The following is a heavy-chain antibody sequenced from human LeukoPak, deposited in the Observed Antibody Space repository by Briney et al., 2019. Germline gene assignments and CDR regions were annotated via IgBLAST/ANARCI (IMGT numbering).Heavy chain of an antibody. D-gene: IGHD4-23*01. V-gene: IGHV3-23*01. Sequence: GGSLRLSCAASGFTFSSYGMSWVRQAPGKGLEWVSAISGSGGSTYYAGSVKGRFTISRDNSKNTLYLQMNSLRAEDTAVYYCAKDSLRWGYNWFDPWGQGTLVTVSS. CDR2: ISGSGGST. CDR1: GFTFSSYG. CDR3: AKDSLRWGYNWFDP. J-gene: IGHJ5*02.